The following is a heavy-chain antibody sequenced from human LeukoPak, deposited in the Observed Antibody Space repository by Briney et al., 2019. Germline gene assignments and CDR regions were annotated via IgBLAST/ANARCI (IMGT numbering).Heavy chain of an antibody. CDR2: INHSGST. D-gene: IGHD1-26*01. Sequence: NPSETLSLTCAVYGGSFSGYYWSWIRQPPGKGLEWIGEINHSGSTNYNPSLKSRVTISVDTSKNQFSLKLSSVTAADTAVYYCARSGSYLGGAFDIWGQGTMVTVSS. V-gene: IGHV4-34*01. CDR1: GGSFSGYY. CDR3: ARSGSYLGGAFDI. J-gene: IGHJ3*02.